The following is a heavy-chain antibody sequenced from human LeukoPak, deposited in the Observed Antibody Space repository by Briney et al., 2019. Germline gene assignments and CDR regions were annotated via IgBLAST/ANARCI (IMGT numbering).Heavy chain of an antibody. D-gene: IGHD6-13*01. CDR3: ARRGSSWYYFDY. J-gene: IGHJ4*02. CDR2: IYYSGST. V-gene: IGHV4-59*08. Sequence: SETLSLTCTVSGDSITSYDWSWIRQPPGKGLEWIGYIYYSGSTNYNPSLKSRVTISVDTSKNQFSLKLSSVTAADTAVYYCARRGSSWYYFDYWGQGTLVTVSS. CDR1: GDSITSYD.